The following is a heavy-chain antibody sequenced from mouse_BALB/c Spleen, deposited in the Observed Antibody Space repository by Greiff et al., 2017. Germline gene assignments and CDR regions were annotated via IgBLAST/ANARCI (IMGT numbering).Heavy chain of an antibody. J-gene: IGHJ2*01. CDR3: ARSGTTVYFDY. Sequence: VQLQQSGAELMKPGASVKISCKATGYTFSSYWIEWVKQRPGHGLEWIGEILPGSGSTNYNEKFKGKATFTADTSSNTAYMQLSSLTSEDSAVYYCARSGTTVYFDYWGQGTTLTVSS. V-gene: IGHV1-9*01. CDR1: GYTFSSYW. CDR2: ILPGSGST. D-gene: IGHD1-1*01.